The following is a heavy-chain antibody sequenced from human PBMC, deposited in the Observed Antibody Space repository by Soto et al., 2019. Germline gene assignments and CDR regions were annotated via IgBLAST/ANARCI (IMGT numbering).Heavy chain of an antibody. J-gene: IGHJ1*01. CDR2: IWYDGSNK. Sequence: QVQLVESGGGVVQPGRSLRLSCAASGFTSSSYGMHWVRQAPGKGLEWVAVIWYDGSNKYYADSVKGRFTISRDNSKNTLYLQMNSLRAEDTAVYYCARDDQRYFQHWGQGTLVTVSS. V-gene: IGHV3-33*01. CDR3: ARDDQRYFQH. CDR1: GFTSSSYG. D-gene: IGHD2-2*01.